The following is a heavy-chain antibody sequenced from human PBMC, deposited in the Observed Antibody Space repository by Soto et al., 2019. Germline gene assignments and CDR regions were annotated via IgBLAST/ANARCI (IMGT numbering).Heavy chain of an antibody. Sequence: GGSLRLSCAASGSIFGGYGMHWVRQAPGKGLEWVAGIRFDGSGENYADSAKGRFTISRDNAKNMLYLQMNSLRAEDTAVYYCARDSSYDSSGYFLHGYYYGMDVWGQGTTVTVSS. CDR3: ARDSSYDSSGYFLHGYYYGMDV. CDR1: GSIFGGYG. J-gene: IGHJ6*02. CDR2: IRFDGSGE. D-gene: IGHD3-22*01. V-gene: IGHV3-33*01.